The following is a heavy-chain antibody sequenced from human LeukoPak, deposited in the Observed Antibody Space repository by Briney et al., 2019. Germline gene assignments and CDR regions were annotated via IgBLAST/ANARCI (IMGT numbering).Heavy chain of an antibody. Sequence: QPGGSLRLSCAASGFTFSSYAMSWVRQAPGKGLEWVSAISGSGGSTYYADSVKGRFTISRDNSKNTLYLQMNSLRAEDTAVYYCAKEVLWCSSGWCPFGYWGQGTLVTVSS. CDR1: GFTFSSYA. CDR2: ISGSGGST. D-gene: IGHD6-19*01. V-gene: IGHV3-23*01. J-gene: IGHJ4*02. CDR3: AKEVLWCSSGWCPFGY.